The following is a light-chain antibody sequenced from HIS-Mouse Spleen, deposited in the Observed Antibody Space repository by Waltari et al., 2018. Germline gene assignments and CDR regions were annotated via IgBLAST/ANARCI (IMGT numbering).Light chain of an antibody. J-gene: IGKJ3*01. CDR3: QQLNSYPLT. V-gene: IGKV1-9*01. CDR1: QGISSY. CDR2: AAS. Sequence: DIQLTQSPSFLSASVGDRVPITCRASQGISSYLAWYQQKPGKAPKLLIYAASTLQSGVPSRFSGSGSGTEFTLTISSLQPGDFATYYCQQLNSYPLTFGPGTKVDIK.